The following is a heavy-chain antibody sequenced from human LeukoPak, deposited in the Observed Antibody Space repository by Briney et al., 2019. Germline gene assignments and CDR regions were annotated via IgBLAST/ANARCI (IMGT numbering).Heavy chain of an antibody. Sequence: SVKVSCKASGGTFSSYAISWVRQAPGQGLEWMGGIIPIFGTANYAQKFQGRVTITADESTSTAYMELSSLRSEDTAVYYCARDLRYYDFWSGYFPNHYYYMDVWGKGTTVTVSS. CDR2: IIPIFGTA. CDR3: ARDLRYYDFWSGYFPNHYYYMDV. J-gene: IGHJ6*03. D-gene: IGHD3-3*01. V-gene: IGHV1-69*01. CDR1: GGTFSSYA.